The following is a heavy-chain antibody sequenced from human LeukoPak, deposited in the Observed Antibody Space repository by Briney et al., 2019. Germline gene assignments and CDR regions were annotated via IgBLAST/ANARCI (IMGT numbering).Heavy chain of an antibody. CDR2: INHSGST. J-gene: IGHJ4*02. CDR3: ARGKGVVPAARGRFDY. Sequence: SETLSLTCAVYGGSFSGYYWSWIRRPPGKGLEWIGEINHSGSTNYNPSLKSRVTISVDTSKNQFSLKLSSVTAADTAVYYCARGKGVVPAARGRFDYWGQGTLVTVSS. D-gene: IGHD2-2*01. V-gene: IGHV4-34*01. CDR1: GGSFSGYY.